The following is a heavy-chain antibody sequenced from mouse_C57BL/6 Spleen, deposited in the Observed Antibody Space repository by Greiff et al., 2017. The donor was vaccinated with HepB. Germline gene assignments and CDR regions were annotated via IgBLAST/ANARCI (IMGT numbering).Heavy chain of an antibody. CDR3: ARVGNRYYYAMDY. CDR1: GYTFTDYN. Sequence: EVQLQQSGPELVKPGASVKMSCKASGYTFTDYNMHWVKQSHGKSLEWIGYINPNNGGTSYNQKFKGKATLTVNKSSSTAYMELRSLTSEDSAVYYCARVGNRYYYAMDYWGQGTSVTVSS. V-gene: IGHV1-22*01. CDR2: INPNNGGT. D-gene: IGHD2-1*01. J-gene: IGHJ4*01.